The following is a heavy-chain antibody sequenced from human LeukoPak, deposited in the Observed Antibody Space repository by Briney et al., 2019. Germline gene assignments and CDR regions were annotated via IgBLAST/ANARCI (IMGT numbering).Heavy chain of an antibody. D-gene: IGHD6-6*01. J-gene: IGHJ6*02. CDR3: ARRAARNYYYYGMDV. CDR1: GYSFTSYW. CDR2: IYPGDSDT. V-gene: IGHV5-51*01. Sequence: GESLKISCEGSGYSFTSYWISWVRQMPGKGLEWMGIIYPGDSDTRYSPSFQGQVTFSADKSITTAYLQWSSLKASDTAMYYCARRAARNYYYYGMDVWGQGTTVTVSS.